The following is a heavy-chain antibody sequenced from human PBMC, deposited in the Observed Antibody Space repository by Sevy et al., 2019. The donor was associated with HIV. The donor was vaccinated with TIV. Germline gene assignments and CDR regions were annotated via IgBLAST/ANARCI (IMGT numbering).Heavy chain of an antibody. CDR2: ISNGGSAK. J-gene: IGHJ4*02. CDR3: ARDLPPSATTVAHFDY. CDR1: GFPFGSYE. V-gene: IGHV3-48*03. Sequence: GGSLRLSCTASGFPFGSYEMNWVRQAPGKGLEWVSYISNGGSAKYYSDSVRGRFTISRDNAKNSLYLQMNSLRAEDTAVYYCARDLPPSATTVAHFDYWGRGTRVTVSS. D-gene: IGHD4-17*01.